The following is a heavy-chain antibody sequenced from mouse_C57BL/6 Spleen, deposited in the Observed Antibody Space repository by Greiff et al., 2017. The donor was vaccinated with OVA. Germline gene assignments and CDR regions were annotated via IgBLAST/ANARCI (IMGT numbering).Heavy chain of an antibody. D-gene: IGHD2-2*01. CDR3: ARYGYDGGYFDY. Sequence: VQLKESGPGMVKPSQSLSLTCTVTGYSITSGYDWHWIRHFPGNKLEWMGYISYSGSTNYNPSLKSRISITHDTSKNHFFLKLNSVTTEDTATYYCARYGYDGGYFDYWGQGTTLTVSS. CDR1: GYSITSGYD. CDR2: ISYSGST. J-gene: IGHJ2*01. V-gene: IGHV3-1*01.